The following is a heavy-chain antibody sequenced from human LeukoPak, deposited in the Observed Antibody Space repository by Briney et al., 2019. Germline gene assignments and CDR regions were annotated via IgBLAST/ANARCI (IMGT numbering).Heavy chain of an antibody. CDR3: VREGNEVLTKNFDH. CDR2: ISPDSEFT. D-gene: IGHD4-23*01. V-gene: IGHV1-2*02. Sequence: ASEKVSCKASGFTFTGHYIHWVRQAPGQGLEWIGYISPDSEFTSSPQRFQGRVTMTRDTSMSTAYMELSSLTSDDTAMYYCVREGNEVLTKNFDHWGQGALVTVSS. J-gene: IGHJ4*02. CDR1: GFTFTGHY.